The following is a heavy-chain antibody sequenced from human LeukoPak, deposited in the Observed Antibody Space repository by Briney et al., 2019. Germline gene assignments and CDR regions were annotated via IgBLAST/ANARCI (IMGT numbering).Heavy chain of an antibody. CDR1: GGSISSGGYY. CDR3: ARDLGSSSTTGY. V-gene: IGHV4-30-2*01. J-gene: IGHJ4*02. Sequence: SQTLSLTCTVSGGSISSGGYYWSWIRQPPGKGLEWIGYIYHSGSTYYNPSLKSRVTISVDRSKNQFSLKLSSVTAADTAVYYCARDLGSSSTTGYWGQGTLVTVSS. CDR2: IYHSGST. D-gene: IGHD6-13*01.